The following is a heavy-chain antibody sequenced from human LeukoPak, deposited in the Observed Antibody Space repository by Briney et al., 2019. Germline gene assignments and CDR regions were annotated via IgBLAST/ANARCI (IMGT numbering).Heavy chain of an antibody. J-gene: IGHJ4*02. CDR1: GFTFDDYA. CDR2: ISWYSGSI. D-gene: IGHD1-26*01. V-gene: IGHV3-9*01. Sequence: GGSLRLSCAASGFTFDDYAMHWVGQAPGKGLEWVSGISWYSGSIGYADSVKGRFTISRDNAKNSLYLQMNSLRAGDTALYYCAKGSLATSRTEIPFDYWGQGTLVTVSS. CDR3: AKGSLATSRTEIPFDY.